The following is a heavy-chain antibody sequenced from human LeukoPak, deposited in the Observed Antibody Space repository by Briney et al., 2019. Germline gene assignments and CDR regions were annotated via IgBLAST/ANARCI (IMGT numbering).Heavy chain of an antibody. J-gene: IGHJ4*02. CDR1: EFMFSSFW. CDR2: IKSDGSQK. D-gene: IGHD3-3*01. V-gene: IGHV3-7*03. Sequence: PGGPLRLSCAASEFMFSSFWMSWVRQAPGKGLEWVANIKSDGSQKYYVDSVEGRFTISRDNAKNSLYLQMDSLRVDDTAVYYCTRVFGGYDVSDYWGQGTLVTVSS. CDR3: TRVFGGYDVSDY.